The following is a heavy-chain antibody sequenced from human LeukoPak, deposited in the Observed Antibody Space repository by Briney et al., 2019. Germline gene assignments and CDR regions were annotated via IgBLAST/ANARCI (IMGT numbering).Heavy chain of an antibody. CDR1: GFTFDDYG. V-gene: IGHV3-20*04. J-gene: IGHJ4*02. Sequence: PGGSLGLSCAASGFTFDDYGMSWVRQAPGKGLEWVSGINWNGGSTGYADSVKGRFTISRDNAKNSLYLQMNSLRAEDTALYYCARDVEVAAILGNYFDYWGQGTLVTVSS. CDR2: INWNGGST. D-gene: IGHD2-15*01. CDR3: ARDVEVAAILGNYFDY.